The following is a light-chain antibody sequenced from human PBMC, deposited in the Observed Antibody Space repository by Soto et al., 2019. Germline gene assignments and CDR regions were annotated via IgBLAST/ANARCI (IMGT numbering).Light chain of an antibody. Sequence: DIQMTQSPSTLSASVGDRVTITCRASQSINTWLAWYQQKPGKAPKLLIYDASGLESGVPSRFSGSGSGTEFTLTISGLQPDDFATYYCQQYSSLVTFGQGTKLDI. J-gene: IGKJ2*01. CDR3: QQYSSLVT. CDR1: QSINTW. V-gene: IGKV1-5*03. CDR2: DAS.